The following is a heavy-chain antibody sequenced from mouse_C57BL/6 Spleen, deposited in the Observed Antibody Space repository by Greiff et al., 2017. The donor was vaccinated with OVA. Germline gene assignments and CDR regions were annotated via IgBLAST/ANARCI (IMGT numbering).Heavy chain of an antibody. CDR3: ARVWDYGSSKAWFAY. J-gene: IGHJ3*01. CDR1: GYTFTDYY. D-gene: IGHD1-1*01. Sequence: VQLQQSGPELVKPGASVKISCKASGYTFTDYYMNWVKQSHGKSLEWIGDINPNNGGTSYNQKFKGKATLTVDKSSSTAYMELRSLTSEDSAVYYCARVWDYGSSKAWFAYWGQGTLVTVSA. V-gene: IGHV1-26*01. CDR2: INPNNGGT.